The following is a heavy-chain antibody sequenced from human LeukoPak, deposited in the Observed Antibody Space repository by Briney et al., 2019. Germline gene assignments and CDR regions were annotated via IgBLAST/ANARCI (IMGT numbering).Heavy chain of an antibody. J-gene: IGHJ4*02. CDR1: GFTFSNYA. D-gene: IGHD3-16*01. V-gene: IGHV3-23*01. CDR2: TGRSGANT. Sequence: GGSLRLSCAASGFTFSNYAMSWVRQVPGKGLEWVSTTGRSGANTFYADSVKGRFTISRDNSKNTLYLQMNSLRAEDTAVYYCANKLTFGGVIADYWGQGTLVTVSS. CDR3: ANKLTFGGVIADY.